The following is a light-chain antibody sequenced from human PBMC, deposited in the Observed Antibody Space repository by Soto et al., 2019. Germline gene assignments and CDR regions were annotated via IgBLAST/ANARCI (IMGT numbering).Light chain of an antibody. Sequence: ETELTQSPATLSVSPGERATLSCRARQTVYLNVAWYQQKPGQSPRLLIYGASTRATGIPARFSGSGSGTEFTLTISSLQAEDSAVYYCHQYNNWPLGTFGPGTKVEIK. CDR1: QTVYLN. CDR2: GAS. V-gene: IGKV3-15*01. J-gene: IGKJ1*01. CDR3: HQYNNWPLGT.